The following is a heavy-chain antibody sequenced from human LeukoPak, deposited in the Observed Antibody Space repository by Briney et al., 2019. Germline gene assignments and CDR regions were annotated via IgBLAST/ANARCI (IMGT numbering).Heavy chain of an antibody. J-gene: IGHJ4*02. D-gene: IGHD6-13*01. V-gene: IGHV1-2*02. CDR1: GYSLTGYY. CDR3: ARWDGYSSSPDY. Sequence: GASVKVSCKAPGYSLTGYYMHWLRQAPGQGLEWMGWINPNSGDTGYAQKFQGRVTMTRDMSISTIYMELTRLRSDDTALYYCARWDGYSSSPDYWGQGTLVTVSS. CDR2: INPNSGDT.